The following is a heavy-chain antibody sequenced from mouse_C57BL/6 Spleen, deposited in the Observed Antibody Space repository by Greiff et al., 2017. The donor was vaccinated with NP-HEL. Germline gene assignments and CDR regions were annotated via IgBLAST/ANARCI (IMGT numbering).Heavy chain of an antibody. V-gene: IGHV1-52*01. D-gene: IGHD2-1*01. CDR2: IDPSDSET. J-gene: IGHJ4*01. CDR3: AAGGNYDYYAMDY. Sequence: QVQLQQPGAELVRPGSSVKLSCKASGYTFTSYWMHWVKQRPIQGLEWIGNIDPSDSETHYNQKFKDKATLTVDKSSSTAYMQLSSLTSEDSAVYYCAAGGNYDYYAMDYWGQGTSVTVSS. CDR1: GYTFTSYW.